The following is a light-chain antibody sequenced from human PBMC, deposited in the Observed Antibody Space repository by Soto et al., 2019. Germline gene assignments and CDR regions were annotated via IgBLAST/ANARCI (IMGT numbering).Light chain of an antibody. Sequence: QSVLTQPPSASGTPGQRVTISCSGSTSNIETNTVNWYQQLPRTAPKLLIYKHNQRPSGVPDRFSGSKSGTSASLAISGLQSEDEADYYCAAWDDSLNGPHFVFGSGTKGTVL. CDR2: KHN. CDR1: TSNIETNT. J-gene: IGLJ1*01. CDR3: AAWDDSLNGPHFV. V-gene: IGLV1-44*01.